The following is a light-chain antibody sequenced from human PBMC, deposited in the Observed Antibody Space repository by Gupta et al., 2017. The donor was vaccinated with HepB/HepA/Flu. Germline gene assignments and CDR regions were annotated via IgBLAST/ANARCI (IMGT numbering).Light chain of an antibody. CDR2: DSS. V-gene: IGKV3-11*01. CDR3: QQRGDWPLT. J-gene: IGKJ4*01. Sequence: IVFTQSPATLSLSPGDRATLSCRASRSVSHYVAWYQQRPGQAPRLLIYDSSMGATGVPGRFSGSGSGTDFTLTISGLEPEDSALYFCQQRGDWPLTFGGGTRVEIK. CDR1: RSVSHY.